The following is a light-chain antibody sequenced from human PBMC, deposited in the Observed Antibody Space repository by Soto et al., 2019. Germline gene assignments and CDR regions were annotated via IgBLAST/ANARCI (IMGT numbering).Light chain of an antibody. V-gene: IGKV1-39*01. CDR2: AAS. J-gene: IGKJ3*01. CDR3: QQTYRTPLT. CDR1: QSISSY. Sequence: DIQMTQSPSSLSASVGDIVTITCRASQSISSYLNWYQQKPGKASKLLIYAASSLQSGVPSRFSGSGSGTAFTLTISSLQPEDFATYYCQQTYRTPLTFGPGTKVDIK.